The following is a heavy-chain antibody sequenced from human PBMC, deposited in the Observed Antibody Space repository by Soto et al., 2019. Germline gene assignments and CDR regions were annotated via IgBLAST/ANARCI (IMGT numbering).Heavy chain of an antibody. CDR3: ARAGITVFGLVPRFDF. V-gene: IGHV6-1*01. D-gene: IGHD3-3*01. CDR2: TFYSTKWDN. J-gene: IGHJ4*02. Sequence: PSQTLSLTCAISGDSVSSTTTAWNWIRLSPSRGLEWLGRTFYSTKWDNDYDLSVKSRISIIPDTANNQFSLHLNSVTPEDTAIYYCARAGITVFGLVPRFDFWGQGTPVTVSS. CDR1: GDSVSSTTTA.